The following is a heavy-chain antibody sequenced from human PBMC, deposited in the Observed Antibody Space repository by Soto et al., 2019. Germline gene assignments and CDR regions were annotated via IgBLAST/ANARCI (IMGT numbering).Heavy chain of an antibody. V-gene: IGHV4-61*01. J-gene: IGHJ3*02. CDR3: ARERDCSSTSCYLTPLAI. Sequence: SETLSLTCTVSGGSVSSGSYYWSWIRQPPGKGLEWIGYIYYSGSTNYNPSLKSRVTISVDTSRNQFSLKLSSVTAADTAVYYCARERDCSSTSCYLTPLAIWGQGTTVPVSS. D-gene: IGHD2-2*01. CDR2: IYYSGST. CDR1: GGSVSSGSYY.